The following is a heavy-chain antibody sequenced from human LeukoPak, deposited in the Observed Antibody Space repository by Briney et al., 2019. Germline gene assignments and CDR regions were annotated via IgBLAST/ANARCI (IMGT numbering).Heavy chain of an antibody. CDR1: GFTFSSYA. CDR3: ARDHVSSGSELDY. V-gene: IGHV3-30*04. J-gene: IGHJ4*02. D-gene: IGHD3-10*01. CDR2: ISYDGSNK. Sequence: GGSLRLSCAASGFTFSSYAMHWVRQAPGKGLEWVAVISYDGSNKYYADSVKGRFTISRDNSKNTLYLQMNSLRAEDTAVYYCARDHVSSGSELDYWGQGTLVTVSS.